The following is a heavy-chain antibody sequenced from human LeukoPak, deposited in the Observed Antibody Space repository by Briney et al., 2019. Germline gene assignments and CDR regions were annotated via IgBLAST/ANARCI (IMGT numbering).Heavy chain of an antibody. CDR2: IGPHSSAT. Sequence: ASMKVSCKSSGFTFTDYYIHWVRQAPGQGLEWVGYIGPHSSATSSPQEFQGRVTMTRDTSMSTAYMELTRLTSGDTAVYYCAREGNGLLSKDFDYWGQGTLVTVSS. D-gene: IGHD2/OR15-2a*01. J-gene: IGHJ4*02. CDR3: AREGNGLLSKDFDY. V-gene: IGHV1-2*02. CDR1: GFTFTDYY.